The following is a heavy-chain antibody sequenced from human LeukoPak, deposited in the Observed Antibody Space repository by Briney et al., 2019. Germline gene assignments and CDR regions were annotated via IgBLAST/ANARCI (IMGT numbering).Heavy chain of an antibody. J-gene: IGHJ1*01. D-gene: IGHD3-22*01. CDR2: IYYSGST. CDR3: ARGYYDSSGYYQDFQR. CDR1: GGSISSYY. Sequence: SETLSLTCTVSGGSISSYYWSWIRQPPGKGLEWIGYIYYSGSTNYNPSLKSRVTISVDTSKNQFSLKLSSVTAADTAVYYCARGYYDSSGYYQDFQRWGQGTLVTVSS. V-gene: IGHV4-59*01.